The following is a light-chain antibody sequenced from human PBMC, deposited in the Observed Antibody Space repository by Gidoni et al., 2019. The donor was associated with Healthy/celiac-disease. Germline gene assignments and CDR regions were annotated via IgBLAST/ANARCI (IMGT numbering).Light chain of an antibody. J-gene: IGKJ3*01. CDR1: RDISNY. V-gene: IGKV1-33*01. Sequence: DIQMPQSPSSLSASVGDRVTITCQASRDISNYLNWYQQKPGKAPKLLIYDASNLETGVPSRFSGSGSGTDFTFTISSLQPEDIATYYCQQYDNLFTFGPGTKVEIK. CDR3: QQYDNLFT. CDR2: DAS.